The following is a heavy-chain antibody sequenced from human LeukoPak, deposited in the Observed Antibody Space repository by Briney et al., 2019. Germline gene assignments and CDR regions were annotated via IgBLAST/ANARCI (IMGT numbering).Heavy chain of an antibody. CDR2: IKQDGSEK. D-gene: IGHD1-7*01. J-gene: IGHJ4*02. Sequence: GGSLRLSCAASGFTFSSYWMSWVRQAPGKGLEWVANIKQDGSEKYYVDSVKGRFTISRDNAKNSLYLQMNSLRAEDAAVYYCARDPVAGTTTFDYWGQGTLVTVSS. V-gene: IGHV3-7*01. CDR3: ARDPVAGTTTFDY. CDR1: GFTFSSYW.